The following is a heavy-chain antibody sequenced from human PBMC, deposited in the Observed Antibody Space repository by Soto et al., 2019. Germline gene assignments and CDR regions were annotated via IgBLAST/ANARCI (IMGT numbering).Heavy chain of an antibody. CDR2: MNPNSGNT. Sequence: GASVKVSTNASGYSFTSYDINWLRQATGQGLEWMGWMNPNSGNTGYAQKFQGRVTMTRNTSISTAYMELSSLGSEDTAVYYCARGNYYYGMDVRGQGTTVTLSS. J-gene: IGHJ6*02. V-gene: IGHV1-8*01. CDR1: GYSFTSYD. CDR3: ARGNYYYGMDV.